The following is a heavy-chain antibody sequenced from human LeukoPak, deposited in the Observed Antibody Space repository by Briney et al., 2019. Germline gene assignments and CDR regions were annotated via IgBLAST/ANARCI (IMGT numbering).Heavy chain of an antibody. D-gene: IGHD3-10*01. Sequence: GGSLRLSCAASGFNFSSHGMHWVRQAPGRGLECMAFIRNDGNNQYYGDSVKGRFTISRDNSKNTLYLQMNSLSAEDTAVYYCAKDQAYLGAFDYWGRGTLVTVSS. CDR3: AKDQAYLGAFDY. J-gene: IGHJ4*02. V-gene: IGHV3-30*02. CDR1: GFNFSSHG. CDR2: IRNDGNNQ.